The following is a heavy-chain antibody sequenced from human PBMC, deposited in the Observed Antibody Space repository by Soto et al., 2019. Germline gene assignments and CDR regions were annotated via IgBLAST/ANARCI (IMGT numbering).Heavy chain of an antibody. CDR1: GYTFTNYG. CDR2: ISAYNGNT. V-gene: IGHV1-18*01. D-gene: IGHD3-16*02. Sequence: QVQLVQSGAEVKKPGASVKVSCKASGYTFTNYGISWVRQAPGQGLEWMGWISAYNGNTNYAQKLQGRVTMTTDTSTSTAKRELRSLRSDDTAVFYCARDRGGGYPPDYWGQGTLVTVSS. J-gene: IGHJ4*02. CDR3: ARDRGGGYPPDY.